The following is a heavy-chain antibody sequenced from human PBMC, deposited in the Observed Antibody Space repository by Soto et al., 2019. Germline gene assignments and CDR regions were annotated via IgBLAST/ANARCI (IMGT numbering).Heavy chain of an antibody. J-gene: IGHJ6*02. CDR2: ISWNSGSI. Sequence: QTGGSLRLSCAASGFTFDDYAMHWVRQAPGKGLEWVSGISWNSGSIGYADSVKGRFTISRDNAKNSLYLQMNSLRAEDTALYYCAKDRVVATINSFFRPNYGMDVWGQGTTVTVSS. CDR3: AKDRVVATINSFFRPNYGMDV. CDR1: GFTFDDYA. V-gene: IGHV3-9*01. D-gene: IGHD5-12*01.